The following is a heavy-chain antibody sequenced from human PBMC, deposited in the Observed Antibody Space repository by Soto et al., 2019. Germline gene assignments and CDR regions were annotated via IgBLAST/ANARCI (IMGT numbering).Heavy chain of an antibody. CDR1: GGSMTSYY. CDR3: AIGQRFSDWFDP. CDR2: VYSSGGT. J-gene: IGHJ5*02. V-gene: IGHV4-4*07. Sequence: SETLSLTCTVSGGSMTSYYWTWIRQPAGKGLEWIGRVYSSGGTHYNPSLKSRVTISLDTSKNQFSLRLLSVTDADAAVYFCAIGQRFSDWFDPWGQGTLVPV. D-gene: IGHD3-3*01.